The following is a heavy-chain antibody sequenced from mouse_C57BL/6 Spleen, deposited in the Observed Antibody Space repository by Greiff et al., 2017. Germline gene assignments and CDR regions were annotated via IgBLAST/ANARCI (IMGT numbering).Heavy chain of an antibody. CDR1: GYTFTSYW. V-gene: IGHV1-52*01. D-gene: IGHD1-1*01. J-gene: IGHJ1*03. CDR2: IDPSDSET. Sequence: QVQLRQPGAELVRPGSSVKLSCKASGYTFTSYWMHWVKQRPIQGLEWIGNIDPSDSETHYNQKFKDKATVTVDKSSRTAYMQLSSLTSEDSSVYYGAILGRDYYGLWYFDVWGTGTTVTVSS. CDR3: AILGRDYYGLWYFDV.